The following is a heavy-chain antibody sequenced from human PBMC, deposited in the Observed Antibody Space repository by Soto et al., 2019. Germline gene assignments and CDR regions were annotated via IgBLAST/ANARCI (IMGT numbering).Heavy chain of an antibody. Sequence: QVQLQESGPGLVKPSQTLSLTCTVSGGSISSGDYYWSWIRQHPGKGLEWIGDIYYSGSTYYNPPIKCRXXISVDPSKNQFSLKLSSVTAADTAVYYCARWWSGSRQGFDPWGQGTLVTVSS. V-gene: IGHV4-31*03. J-gene: IGHJ5*02. CDR2: IYYSGST. CDR1: GGSISSGDYY. CDR3: ARWWSGSRQGFDP. D-gene: IGHD3-3*01.